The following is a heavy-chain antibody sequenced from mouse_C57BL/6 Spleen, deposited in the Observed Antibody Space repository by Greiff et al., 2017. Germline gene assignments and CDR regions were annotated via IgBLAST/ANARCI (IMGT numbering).Heavy chain of an antibody. CDR1: GFNFKDYY. V-gene: IGHV14-2*01. D-gene: IGHD1-2*01. CDR2: IDPEDGET. J-gene: IGHJ1*03. CDR3: ARGFHYWYFDV. Sequence: VHVKQSGAELVKPGASVKLSCTASGFNFKDYYMHWVKQRTEQGLEWIGRIDPEDGETKYAPTFQGKATITADTSSNTAYLQLSSLTSEDTAVYYCARGFHYWYFDVGGTGTTVTVSS.